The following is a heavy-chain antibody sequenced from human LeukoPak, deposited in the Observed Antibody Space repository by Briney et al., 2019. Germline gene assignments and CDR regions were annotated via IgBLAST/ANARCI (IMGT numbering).Heavy chain of an antibody. J-gene: IGHJ3*02. V-gene: IGHV4-39*01. CDR1: GGYISSSSYY. D-gene: IGHD6-19*01. CDR2: IYYSGST. Sequence: SETLSLTCTVSGGYISSSSYYWGWIRQPPGKGLEWIGNIYYSGSTYYNSSLKSRVAISVDTSKNQFSLKLSSVTAADTAVYYCAKGQWLVNDAFNIWGQGTMVTVSS. CDR3: AKGQWLVNDAFNI.